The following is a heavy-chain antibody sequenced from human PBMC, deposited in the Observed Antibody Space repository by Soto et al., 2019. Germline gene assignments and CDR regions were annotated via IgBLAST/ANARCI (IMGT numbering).Heavy chain of an antibody. CDR3: ARVGYSSSLPNSPSSFDL. CDR1: GYTFTGYY. J-gene: IGHJ2*01. D-gene: IGHD6-6*01. Sequence: GASVKVSCKASGYTFTGYYMHWVRQAPGQGLEWMGWINPNSGGTNYAQKFQGWVTMTRDTSISTAYMELSRLRSDDTAVYYCARVGYSSSLPNSPSSFDLWGRGTLVTVSS. CDR2: INPNSGGT. V-gene: IGHV1-2*04.